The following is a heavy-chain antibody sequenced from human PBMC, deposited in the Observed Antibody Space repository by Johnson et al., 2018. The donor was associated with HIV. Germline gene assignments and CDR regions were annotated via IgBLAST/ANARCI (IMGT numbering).Heavy chain of an antibody. V-gene: IGHV3-30*02. D-gene: IGHD5-12*01. CDR1: GFTFSNYG. CDR3: ARDAPNFFTSGVRDDAFDI. J-gene: IGHJ3*02. Sequence: QVQLVESGGGVVQPGGSLRLSCAASGFTFSNYGMHWVRQAPGKGLEWVAFIRYDGSNKYYADSVKGRFTISRDNSKNTLYLQMNSLRAEDTAVYYCARDAPNFFTSGVRDDAFDIWGQGTMVTVSS. CDR2: IRYDGSNK.